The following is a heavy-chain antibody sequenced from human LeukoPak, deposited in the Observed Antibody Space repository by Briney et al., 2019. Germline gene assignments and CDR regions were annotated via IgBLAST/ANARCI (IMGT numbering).Heavy chain of an antibody. CDR3: VKMYDRY. J-gene: IGHJ4*02. CDR1: GFIFSNYD. D-gene: IGHD3-3*01. CDR2: INNNGGRT. Sequence: GGSLRLSCSPSGFIFSNYDMHWVRQAPGKGLEYVSAINNNGGRTYYADSVKGRFTVSRDNPKNTLYLQMSSLRAEDTSVYYCVKMYDRYWPEGTRDSVFS. V-gene: IGHV3-64D*06.